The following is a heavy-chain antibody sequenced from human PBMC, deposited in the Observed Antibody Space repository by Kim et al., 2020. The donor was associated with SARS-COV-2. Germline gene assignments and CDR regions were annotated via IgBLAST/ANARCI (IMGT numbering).Heavy chain of an antibody. CDR1: GYTFTSYG. CDR2: ISAYNGNT. Sequence: ASVKVSCKASGYTFTSYGISWVRQAPGQGLEWMGWISAYNGNTNYAQKLQGRVTMTTDTSTSTAYMELRSLRSDDTAVYYCARGVTMIVVAGDYFDYWGQGTLVTVSS. D-gene: IGHD3-22*01. V-gene: IGHV1-18*01. CDR3: ARGVTMIVVAGDYFDY. J-gene: IGHJ4*02.